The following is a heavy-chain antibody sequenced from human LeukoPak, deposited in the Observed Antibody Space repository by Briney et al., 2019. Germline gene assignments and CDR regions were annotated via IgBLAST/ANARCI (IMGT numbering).Heavy chain of an antibody. Sequence: ASVKVSCKASGGTFSSYAISWVRQAPGQGLEWMGGIIPIFGTANYAQKFQGRVTITADESTSTAYMELSSLRSEDTAVYYCARSRIMVGITHYYGMDGWGQGTTVIVSS. CDR2: IIPIFGTA. V-gene: IGHV1-69*13. D-gene: IGHD2-8*01. CDR3: ARSRIMVGITHYYGMDG. J-gene: IGHJ6*02. CDR1: GGTFSSYA.